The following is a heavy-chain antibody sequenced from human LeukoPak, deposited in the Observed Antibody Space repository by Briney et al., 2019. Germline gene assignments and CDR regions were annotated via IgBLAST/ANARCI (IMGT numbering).Heavy chain of an antibody. J-gene: IGHJ5*02. D-gene: IGHD6-6*01. CDR2: IWYDGSNK. CDR3: ARDRIAARLGNNWFDP. V-gene: IGHV3-33*01. CDR1: GFTFSSYG. Sequence: PGGSLRLSCAASGFTFSSYGMHWVRQAPGKGLGWVAVIWYDGSNKYYADSVKGRFTISRDNSKNTLYLQMNSLRSEDTAVYYCARDRIAARLGNNWFDPWGQGTLVTVSS.